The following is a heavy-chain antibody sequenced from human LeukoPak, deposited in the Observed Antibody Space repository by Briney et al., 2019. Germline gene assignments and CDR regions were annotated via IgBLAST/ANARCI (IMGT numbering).Heavy chain of an antibody. CDR1: GGTFSSYA. J-gene: IGHJ4*02. D-gene: IGHD2-2*01. V-gene: IGHV1-8*03. Sequence: ASVKVSCKPSGGTFSSYAINWVRQATGQGLEWMGWMNPNSGNTGYAQKFQGRVTITRNTSISTAYMELSSLRSEDTAVYYCARGHIDCSSTSCADLIDYWGQGTLVTVSS. CDR3: ARGHIDCSSTSCADLIDY. CDR2: MNPNSGNT.